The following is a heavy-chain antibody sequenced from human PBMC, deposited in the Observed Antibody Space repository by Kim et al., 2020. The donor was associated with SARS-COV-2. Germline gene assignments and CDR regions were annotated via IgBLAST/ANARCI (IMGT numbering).Heavy chain of an antibody. CDR3: ARDLAVAGTQGDYFDY. CDR1: GFTFSSYG. J-gene: IGHJ4*02. V-gene: IGHV3-33*01. D-gene: IGHD6-19*01. CDR2: IWYDGSNK. Sequence: GGSLRLSCAASGFTFSSYGMHWVRQAPGKGLEWVEVIWYDGSNKYYADSVKGRFTISRDNSKNTLYLQMNSLRAEDTAVYYCARDLAVAGTQGDYFDYWGQGTLVTVSS.